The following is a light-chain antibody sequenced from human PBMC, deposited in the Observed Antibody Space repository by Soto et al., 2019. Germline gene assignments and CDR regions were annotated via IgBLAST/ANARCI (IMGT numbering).Light chain of an antibody. V-gene: IGKV1-5*01. CDR3: QQYNSYSRT. CDR2: DAS. J-gene: IGKJ1*01. CDR1: QRISRW. Sequence: QMTHSPSTLSASVGDRVTITCRPSQRISRWLAWYQQKPGKAPKLLIYDASSLESGVPSRFSGSGSGTEFTLTISSLQPKDFATYYCQQYNSYSRTFGQGTKVDIK.